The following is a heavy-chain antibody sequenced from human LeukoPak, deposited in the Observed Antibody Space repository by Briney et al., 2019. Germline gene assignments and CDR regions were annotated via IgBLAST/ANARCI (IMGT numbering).Heavy chain of an antibody. D-gene: IGHD3-3*01. V-gene: IGHV3-7*04. CDR2: IKQDGSEK. Sequence: PGGSLRLSCAASGFTFSSYWMSWVRQAPGKGLEWVANIKQDGSEKYYVGSVKGRFTISRDNAKNSLYLQMNSLRAEDTAVYYCATDFWSGYYNNDYWGQGTLVTVSS. J-gene: IGHJ4*02. CDR3: ATDFWSGYYNNDY. CDR1: GFTFSSYW.